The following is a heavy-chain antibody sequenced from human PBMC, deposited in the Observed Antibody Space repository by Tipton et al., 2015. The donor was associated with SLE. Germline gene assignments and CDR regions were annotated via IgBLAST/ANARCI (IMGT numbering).Heavy chain of an antibody. CDR2: ISGSGGST. J-gene: IGHJ4*02. V-gene: IGHV3-23*01. CDR3: AKRYSGSYNYFDY. D-gene: IGHD1-26*01. CDR1: GFTFSSYA. Sequence: SLRLSCAASGFTFSSYAMSWVRQAPGKGLEWVSAISGSGGSTYYADSVKGRFTISRDNSKNTLYLQMNSLRAEDTAVYYCAKRYSGSYNYFDYWGQGTLVTVSS.